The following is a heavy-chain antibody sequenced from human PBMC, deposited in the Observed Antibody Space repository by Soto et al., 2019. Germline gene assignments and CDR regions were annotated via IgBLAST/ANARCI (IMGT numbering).Heavy chain of an antibody. CDR3: ARGGGTDYFDY. V-gene: IGHV1-46*01. Sequence: ASVKVSCKASGYTFTHYYTHWVRQAPGQGLEWMGIINPSSGSATYAQKFQDRVSMTRDTSTSTFYLDVSSLKFDDTAVYYCARGGGTDYFDYWGQGTLVTVSS. CDR1: GYTFTHYY. D-gene: IGHD2-8*02. CDR2: INPSSGSA. J-gene: IGHJ4*02.